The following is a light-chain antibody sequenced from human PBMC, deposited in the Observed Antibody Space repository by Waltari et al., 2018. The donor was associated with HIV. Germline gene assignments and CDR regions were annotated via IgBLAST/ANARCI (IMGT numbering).Light chain of an antibody. CDR2: GNN. V-gene: IGLV1-47*01. CDR1: RSNIGTNF. CDR3: AAWDDSLGGLWV. J-gene: IGLJ3*02. Sequence: QSVLTQPPSASENPGQRVTISCSGSRSNIGTNFVYWYQKPPGTAPKLLIYGNNQRPSGVPDRFSGSRSGTSASLAISGLRSEDEADYYCAAWDDSLGGLWVFGGGTKLTVL.